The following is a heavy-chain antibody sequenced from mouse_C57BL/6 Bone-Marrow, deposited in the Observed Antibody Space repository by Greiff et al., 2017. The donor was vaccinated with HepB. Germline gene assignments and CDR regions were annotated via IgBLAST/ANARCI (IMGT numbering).Heavy chain of an antibody. CDR2: IDPSDSYT. J-gene: IGHJ1*03. V-gene: IGHV1-59*01. CDR3: ASKGDYYGSSYWYFDV. Sequence: VQLQQPGAELVRPGTSVKLSCKASGYTFTSYWMHWVKQRPVQGLEWIGVIDPSDSYTNYNQKFKGKATLTVDTSSSTAYMQLSSLTSEDSAVYYCASKGDYYGSSYWYFDVWGTGTTVTVSS. D-gene: IGHD1-1*01. CDR1: GYTFTSYW.